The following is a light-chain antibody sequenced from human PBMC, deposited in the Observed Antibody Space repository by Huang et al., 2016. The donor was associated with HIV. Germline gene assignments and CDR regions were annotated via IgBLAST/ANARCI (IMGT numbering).Light chain of an antibody. Sequence: EIVLTKSPATLSLSPGERATLSCRASQSISTSFAWYQQKPGQPPRRLIFDASQRATGIPARFSGSVYVTDFTLTISSLEPEDFAIYYCQQLLNSPPFGGGTMVE. CDR3: QQLLNSPP. CDR1: QSISTS. J-gene: IGKJ4*01. V-gene: IGKV3-11*01. CDR2: DAS.